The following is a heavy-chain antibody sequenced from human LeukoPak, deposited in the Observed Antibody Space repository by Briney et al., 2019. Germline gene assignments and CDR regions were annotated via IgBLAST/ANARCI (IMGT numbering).Heavy chain of an antibody. Sequence: PGGSLRLSCAASGFTFSDYYMSWIRQAPGKGLEWVSYISSSGSTIYYADSVKGRFTISRDNSKNTLYLQMNSLRAEDTAVYYCAKGLWVGGYNPRVDAFDIWGQGTMVTVSS. CDR1: GFTFSDYY. D-gene: IGHD5-24*01. J-gene: IGHJ3*02. CDR3: AKGLWVGGYNPRVDAFDI. V-gene: IGHV3-11*04. CDR2: ISSSGSTI.